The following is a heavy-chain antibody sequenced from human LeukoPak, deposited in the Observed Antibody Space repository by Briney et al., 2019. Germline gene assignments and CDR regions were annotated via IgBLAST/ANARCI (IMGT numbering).Heavy chain of an antibody. CDR3: AKDSRRYCSGGSCYSGLDY. CDR2: ISWNSGSI. V-gene: IGHV3-9*03. CDR1: GFTFDDYA. Sequence: GRSLRLSCAASGFTFDDYAMHRVRQAPGKGLEWVSGISWNSGSIGYADSVKGRFTISRDNAKNSLYLQMNSLRAEDMALYYCAKDSRRYCSGGSCYSGLDYWGQGTLVTVSS. D-gene: IGHD2-15*01. J-gene: IGHJ4*02.